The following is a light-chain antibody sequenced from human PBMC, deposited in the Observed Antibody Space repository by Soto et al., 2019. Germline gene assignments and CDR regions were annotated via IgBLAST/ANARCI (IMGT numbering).Light chain of an antibody. CDR3: QKYNGAPRT. V-gene: IGKV1-27*01. CDR2: AAS. Sequence: DFQMTQSPSSLSASVGDRVTITCRASQGIGNYLAWYQQKPGKVPKLLIYAASTLQSGVPSRFSGSGSGTDFTLTISSLQPEDFATYYCQKYNGAPRTFGQGTKVDIK. CDR1: QGIGNY. J-gene: IGKJ1*01.